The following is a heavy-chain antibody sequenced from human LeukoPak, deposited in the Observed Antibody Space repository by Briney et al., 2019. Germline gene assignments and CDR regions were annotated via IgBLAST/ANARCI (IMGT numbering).Heavy chain of an antibody. Sequence: SVKVSCKAFGGTFSSYAISWVRQAPGQGLEWIGGIIPTFGTANYAQKFQGRVTITRDTSASTAYMELSSLRSEDAAVYYCARSPSGYYDSSGYYWSYFDYWGQGTLVTVSS. D-gene: IGHD3-22*01. CDR3: ARSPSGYYDSSGYYWSYFDY. CDR1: GGTFSSYA. CDR2: IIPTFGTA. J-gene: IGHJ4*02. V-gene: IGHV1-69*05.